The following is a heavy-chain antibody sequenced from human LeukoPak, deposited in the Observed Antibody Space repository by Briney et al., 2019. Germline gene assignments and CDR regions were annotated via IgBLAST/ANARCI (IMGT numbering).Heavy chain of an antibody. Sequence: PGGSLRLSCAASGFTFSSYGMHWVRQAPGKGLEWVAVISYDGSNKYYADSVKGRFTISRDNSKNTLYLQMNSLRAEDTAVYYCAKSGGGATIRIDYWGQGTLGTGSS. CDR1: GFTFSSYG. CDR2: ISYDGSNK. CDR3: AKSGGGATIRIDY. V-gene: IGHV3-30*18. J-gene: IGHJ4*02. D-gene: IGHD5-12*01.